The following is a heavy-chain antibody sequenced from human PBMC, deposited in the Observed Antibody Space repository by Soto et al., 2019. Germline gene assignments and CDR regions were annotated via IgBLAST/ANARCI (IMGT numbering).Heavy chain of an antibody. Sequence: QLQLQESGSGLVKPSQTLSLTCAVSGGSISSGGYSWSWIRQPPRKGLEWIGYIYHSGSTYYNPSLKSRVTISVDRSKNQFSLKLSSVTAADTAVYYCARAARYDFWSGSLDYWGQGTLVTVSS. V-gene: IGHV4-30-2*01. D-gene: IGHD3-3*01. CDR2: IYHSGST. CDR1: GGSISSGGYS. J-gene: IGHJ4*02. CDR3: ARAARYDFWSGSLDY.